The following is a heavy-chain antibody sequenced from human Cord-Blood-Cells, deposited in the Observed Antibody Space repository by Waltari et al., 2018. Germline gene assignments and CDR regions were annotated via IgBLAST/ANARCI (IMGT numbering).Heavy chain of an antibody. CDR3: ARVAGYSYYFDY. D-gene: IGHD2-15*01. V-gene: IGHV3-48*03. J-gene: IGHJ4*02. CDR2: ISSSGSTI. CDR1: GFTFSSYE. Sequence: EVQLVESGGGLVQPGGSLRLPCAASGFTFSSYEMNWVRQAPGKGREWVSYISSSGSTIYYADSVKGRFTISRDNAKNSLYLQMNSLRAEDTAVYYCARVAGYSYYFDYWSQGTLVTVSA.